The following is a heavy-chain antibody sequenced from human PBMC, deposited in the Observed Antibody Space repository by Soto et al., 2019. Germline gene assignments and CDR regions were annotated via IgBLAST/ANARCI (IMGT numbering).Heavy chain of an antibody. CDR1: GYTFTGYY. CDR3: ARDRQAGGYDPTYYYYGMDV. D-gene: IGHD5-12*01. J-gene: IGHJ6*02. V-gene: IGHV1-2*04. CDR2: INPNSGGT. Sequence: GASVKVSCKASGYTFTGYYMHWVRQAPGQGLEWMGWINPNSGGTNYAQKFQGWVTMTRDTSISTAYMELSRLRSDDTAVYYCARDRQAGGYDPTYYYYGMDVWGQGTTVTVSS.